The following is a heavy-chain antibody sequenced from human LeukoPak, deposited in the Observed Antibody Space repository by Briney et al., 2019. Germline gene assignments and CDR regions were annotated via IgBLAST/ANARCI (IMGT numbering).Heavy chain of an antibody. CDR1: GGTFSSYA. V-gene: IGHV7-4-1*02. Sequence: ASVKVSCKASGGTFSSYAISWVRQAPGQGLEWMGWINTNTGNPTYAQGFTGRFVFSVDTSVTTAYLQISSLKAEDTAVYYCARGGPFDYWGQGTLVTVSS. CDR3: ARGGPFDY. CDR2: INTNTGNP. J-gene: IGHJ4*02.